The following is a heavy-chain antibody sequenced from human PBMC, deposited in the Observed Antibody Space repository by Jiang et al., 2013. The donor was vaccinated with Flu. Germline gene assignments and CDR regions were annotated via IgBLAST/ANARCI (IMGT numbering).Heavy chain of an antibody. Sequence: SWIRQPPGKGLEWIGEINHSGSTNYNPSLKSRVTISVDTSKNQFSLKLSSVTAADTAVYYCASRITMVRGALADKEFDYWGQGTLVTVSS. D-gene: IGHD3-10*01. CDR3: ASRITMVRGALADKEFDY. CDR2: INHSGST. J-gene: IGHJ4*02. V-gene: IGHV4-34*01.